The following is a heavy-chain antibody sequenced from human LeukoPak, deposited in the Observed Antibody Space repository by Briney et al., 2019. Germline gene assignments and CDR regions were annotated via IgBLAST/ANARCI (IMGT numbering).Heavy chain of an antibody. CDR2: IIPILGIA. CDR3: ARDYGSGSYSPFYYSYGMDV. CDR1: GGTFSSYA. D-gene: IGHD3-10*01. Sequence: GASVKVSCKASGGTFSSYAISWVRQAPGQGLEWMGRIIPILGIANYAQKFQGRVTITADKSTSTAYMELSSLRSADTAVYYCARDYGSGSYSPFYYSYGMDVWGQGTTVTVSS. V-gene: IGHV1-69*04. J-gene: IGHJ6*02.